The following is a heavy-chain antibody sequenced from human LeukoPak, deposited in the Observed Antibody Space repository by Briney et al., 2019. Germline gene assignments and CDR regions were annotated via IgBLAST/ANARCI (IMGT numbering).Heavy chain of an antibody. CDR1: GFTFDKYW. D-gene: IGHD3-16*01. CDR2: INRDGSEK. Sequence: GGSLRLSCAASGFTFDKYWMHWVRQAPGKGLEWVANINRDGSEKYYVDSVKGRFTISRDNGKNSLALQMNSLRVEDTAVYYCTREDYVWGSNWFDPWGQGTLVTVSS. V-gene: IGHV3-7*01. J-gene: IGHJ5*01. CDR3: TREDYVWGSNWFDP.